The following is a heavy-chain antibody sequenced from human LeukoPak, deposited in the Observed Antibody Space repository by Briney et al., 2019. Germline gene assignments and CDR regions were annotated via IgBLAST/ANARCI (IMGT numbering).Heavy chain of an antibody. CDR2: VSAYNGNT. J-gene: IGHJ4*02. V-gene: IGHV1-18*01. CDR3: ARDRGSLAVSDSRTSDF. CDR1: GYTFTSYG. Sequence: EASVKVSCKASGYTFTSYGISWVRQAPRQGLEWMGWVSAYNGNTNYAQKFQDRVTLTTDTSTSTAYMELGSLRSDDTAVYYCARDRGSLAVSDSRTSDFWGQGTLVTVSS. D-gene: IGHD6-19*01.